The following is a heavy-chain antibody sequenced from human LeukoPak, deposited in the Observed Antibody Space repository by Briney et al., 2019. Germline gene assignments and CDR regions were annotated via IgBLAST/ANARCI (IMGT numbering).Heavy chain of an antibody. CDR1: GHTFPSYG. D-gene: IGHD1-26*01. J-gene: IGHJ4*02. CDR3: ARGRGATTLFY. Sequence: ASVKVSCKTSGHTFPSYGISWVRQAPGQGLEWMGWITPYNGNTNYAQNLQDRVTMTTDTSTSTAHMELRSLRSDDTAVYYCARGRGATTLFYWGQGTLVTVSS. V-gene: IGHV1-18*01. CDR2: ITPYNGNT.